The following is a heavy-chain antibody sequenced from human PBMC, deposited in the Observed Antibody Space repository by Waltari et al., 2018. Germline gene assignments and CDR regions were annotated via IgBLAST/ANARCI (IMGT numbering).Heavy chain of an antibody. V-gene: IGHV3-15*01. CDR2: IRGNTDGGTT. J-gene: IGHJ4*02. Sequence: EVQLLQSGGGLVEPGWSLRLSCAVSGFTLRNAWMSWVRQAPGKGLEWVGIIRGNTDGGTTGYAASVRGRFTISRDDSENKLYLKMNSLKIEDTAVYYCTTWSGSRFDYWALGTLVTVSS. CDR1: GFTLRNAW. D-gene: IGHD1-26*01. CDR3: TTWSGSRFDY.